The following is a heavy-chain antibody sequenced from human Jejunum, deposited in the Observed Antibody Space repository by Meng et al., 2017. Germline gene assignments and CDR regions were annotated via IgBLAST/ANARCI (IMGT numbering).Heavy chain of an antibody. CDR3: ARATAGNSEYFQN. J-gene: IGHJ1*01. D-gene: IGHD4-23*01. V-gene: IGHV4-31*03. CDR1: GGSMNSAGHY. Sequence: QVQLHESGPGLVKPAQTLSLTCTVSGGSMNSAGHYWSWIRQAPGKGLEWIGYIHYSGGTYYNPSLKSRVTISVDTSKNQFSLKLNSVSAADTAVYYCARATAGNSEYFQNWGQGTLVTVSS. CDR2: IHYSGGT.